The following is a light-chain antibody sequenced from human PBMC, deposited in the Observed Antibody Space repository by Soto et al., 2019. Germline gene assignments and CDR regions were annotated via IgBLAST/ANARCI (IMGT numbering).Light chain of an antibody. V-gene: IGKV1-8*01. CDR2: AAS. CDR3: QPYDSDPPT. Sequence: AIRMTQSPSSFSASTGDRVNITCRASQGISSYLAWYQQKPGKAPKLLIYAASTLQSWVPSRFSGSASGTDFTLTISCLQSEHFETYYCQPYDSDPPTLGKGNKLEIK. CDR1: QGISSY. J-gene: IGKJ2*01.